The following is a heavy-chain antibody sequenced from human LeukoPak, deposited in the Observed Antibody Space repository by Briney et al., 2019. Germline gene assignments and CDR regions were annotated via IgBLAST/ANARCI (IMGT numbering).Heavy chain of an antibody. CDR1: GFSFNTYA. CDR2: VSYDATNR. CDR3: AKDLTAGGGSGTPFLYYYYGMDV. D-gene: IGHD3-10*01. J-gene: IGHJ6*02. Sequence: GGSLRLSCAASGFSFNTYAMHWVRQAPGKGLEWVAVVSYDATNRDYADSVKGRFTISRDNSKNTLYLQMNSLRAEDTAVCYCAKDLTAGGGSGTPFLYYYYGMDVWGQGTTVTVSS. V-gene: IGHV3-30-3*01.